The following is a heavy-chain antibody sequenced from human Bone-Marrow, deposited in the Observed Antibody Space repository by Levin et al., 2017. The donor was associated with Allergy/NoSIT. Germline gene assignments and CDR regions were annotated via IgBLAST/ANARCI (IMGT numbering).Heavy chain of an antibody. V-gene: IGHV3-21*01. J-gene: IGHJ4*02. CDR1: GFTFNTYA. CDR2: ISSSSSSI. D-gene: IGHD4-17*01. Sequence: GESLKISCLVSGFTFNTYAMNWVRQAPGKGLEWVSSISSSSSSIYYADSMKGRCTISRDNAKNSLFLQMNSLRVEDTAVYYCARIVGVDGDYVRYFDYWGQGALVTVSS. CDR3: ARIVGVDGDYVRYFDY.